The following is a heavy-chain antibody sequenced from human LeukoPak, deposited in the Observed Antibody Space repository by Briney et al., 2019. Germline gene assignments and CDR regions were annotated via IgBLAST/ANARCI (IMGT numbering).Heavy chain of an antibody. CDR1: GFTFSSYS. J-gene: IGHJ4*02. V-gene: IGHV3-48*01. CDR3: ARVIAPHDYGDYAPYFDY. Sequence: PGGSLRLSCAASGFTFSSYSMNWVRQAPGKGLEWVSYISSSSSTIYYADSVKGRFTISRDNAKNSLYLQMNSLRAEDTAVYYCARVIAPHDYGDYAPYFDYWGQGTLVTVSS. D-gene: IGHD4-17*01. CDR2: ISSSSSTI.